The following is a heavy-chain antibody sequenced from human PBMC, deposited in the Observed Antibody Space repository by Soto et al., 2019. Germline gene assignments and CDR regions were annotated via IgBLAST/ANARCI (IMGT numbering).Heavy chain of an antibody. Sequence: TLSLTCAVSGGSISSGGYSWSWIRQPPGKGLEWIGYIYHSGSTYYNPSLKSRVTISVDRSKNQFSLKLSSVTAADTAVYYCARVRRAFDIWGQGTMVTVSS. CDR1: GGSISSGGYS. CDR3: ARVRRAFDI. J-gene: IGHJ3*02. CDR2: IYHSGST. V-gene: IGHV4-30-2*01.